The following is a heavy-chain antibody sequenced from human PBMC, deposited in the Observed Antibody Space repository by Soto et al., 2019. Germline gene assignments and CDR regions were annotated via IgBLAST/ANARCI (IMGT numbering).Heavy chain of an antibody. CDR1: GFTFSLSA. V-gene: IGHV3-23*01. D-gene: IGHD3-9*01. J-gene: IGHJ4*02. CDR3: AKGPEYDILTGCDY. Sequence: EVQLLESGGGFVQPGESLRLSCAASGFTFSLSAMSWVRQAPVRGLDWVSSLSGGGSTTDYADSVKGRFTISRDNSKNTVHLQMNSLRAEETAVYYCAKGPEYDILTGCDYWGQGALVTVSS. CDR2: LSGGGSTT.